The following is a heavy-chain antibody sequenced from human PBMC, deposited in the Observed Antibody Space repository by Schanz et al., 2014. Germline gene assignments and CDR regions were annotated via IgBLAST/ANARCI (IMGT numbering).Heavy chain of an antibody. D-gene: IGHD2-21*01. J-gene: IGHJ4*02. CDR1: GGPFSGY. V-gene: IGHV4-34*01. Sequence: QVQLQHWGAGLLKPSETLSLTCAVSGGPFSGYWGWIRQPPGKGLEWIGEINHSGSTNYNPTLKSRVTISVDTSRNQFSLKLSSVTAADTAVYYCARTFRCGGGECSTWADWGQGTLVTVSS. CDR3: ARTFRCGGGECSTWAD. CDR2: INHSGST.